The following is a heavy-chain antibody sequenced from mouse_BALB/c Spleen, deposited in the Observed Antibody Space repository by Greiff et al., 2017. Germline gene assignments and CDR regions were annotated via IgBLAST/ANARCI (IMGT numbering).Heavy chain of an antibody. V-gene: IGHV1-5*01. CDR2: IYPGNSDT. Sequence: EVQRVESGTVLARPGASVKMSCKASGYTFTSYWMHWVKQRPGQGLEWIGAIYPGNSDTSYNQKFKGKAKLTAVTSTSTAYMELSSLTNEDSAVYYCTRDYYGSSYFDYWGQGTTLTVSS. CDR1: GYTFTSYW. J-gene: IGHJ2*01. CDR3: TRDYYGSSYFDY. D-gene: IGHD1-1*01.